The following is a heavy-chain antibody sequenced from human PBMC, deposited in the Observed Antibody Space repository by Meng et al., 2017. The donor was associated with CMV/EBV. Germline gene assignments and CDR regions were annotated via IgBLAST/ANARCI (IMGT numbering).Heavy chain of an antibody. D-gene: IGHD2-2*01. V-gene: IGHV1-69*04. CDR3: AKDIDIVVVPAAIVGLDP. Sequence: TFSSYTISWVRQAPGHGLEWMGRIIPILGIANYAQKFQGRVTITADKSTSTAYMELSSLRSEDTAVYYCAKDIDIVVVPAAIVGLDPWGQGTLVTVSS. CDR1: TFSSYT. CDR2: IIPILGIA. J-gene: IGHJ5*02.